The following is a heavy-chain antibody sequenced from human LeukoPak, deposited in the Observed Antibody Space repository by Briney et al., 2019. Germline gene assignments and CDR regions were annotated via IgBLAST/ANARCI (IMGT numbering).Heavy chain of an antibody. CDR1: GGSISSYY. CDR2: IYYSGST. CDR3: AIIQIEEWGYNWFDP. D-gene: IGHD2-15*01. Sequence: SETLSLTCTVSGGSISSYYWSWIRQPPGNGLEWIGYIYYSGSTNYNPSLKSRVTISVDTSKNQFSLKLSSVTAADTAVYYCAIIQIEEWGYNWFDPWGQGTLVTVSS. J-gene: IGHJ5*02. V-gene: IGHV4-59*12.